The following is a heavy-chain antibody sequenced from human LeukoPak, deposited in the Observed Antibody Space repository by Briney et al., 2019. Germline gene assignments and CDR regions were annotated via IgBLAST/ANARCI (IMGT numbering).Heavy chain of an antibody. CDR2: INPNDGGT. V-gene: IGHV1-46*04. J-gene: IGHJ6*03. CDR3: ARGSYYYTDV. Sequence: ASVKVSCTASGYTFTNFYMHWVRQAPGQGLEWMGMINPNDGGTSYAQRLRGRVTMTRDTSTSTFYMELSTLRYEDTAIYYCARGSYYYTDVWGKGTTVTISS. CDR1: GYTFTNFY.